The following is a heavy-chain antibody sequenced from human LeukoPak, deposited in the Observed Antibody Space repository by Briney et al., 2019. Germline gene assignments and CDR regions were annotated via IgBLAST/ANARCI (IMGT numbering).Heavy chain of an antibody. V-gene: IGHV4-34*01. CDR3: ARGGLGLPLDY. CDR2: INHSGST. J-gene: IGHJ4*02. D-gene: IGHD3-22*01. CDR1: GGSFSGYY. Sequence: PSETLSLTCAVYGGSFSGYYWSWIRQPPGKGLEWIGEINHSGSTNYNPSLKSRVTISVDTSKNQFSLKLSSVTAADTAVYYCARGGLGLPLDYWGQGTLVTVAS.